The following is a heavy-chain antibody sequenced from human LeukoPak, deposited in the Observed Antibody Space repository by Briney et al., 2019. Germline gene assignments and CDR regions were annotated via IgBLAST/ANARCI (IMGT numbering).Heavy chain of an antibody. J-gene: IGHJ3*02. V-gene: IGHV3-48*04. D-gene: IGHD6-6*01. Sequence: GGSLRLSCAASGFTFSSSSMNWVRQAPGKGLEWVSYISSSSIIYYADSVKGRATISRDNAKNSLYLQMSGLRAEDTAVYYCARVVGAQLVGAFDIWGQGTMVTVSS. CDR3: ARVVGAQLVGAFDI. CDR1: GFTFSSSS. CDR2: ISSSSII.